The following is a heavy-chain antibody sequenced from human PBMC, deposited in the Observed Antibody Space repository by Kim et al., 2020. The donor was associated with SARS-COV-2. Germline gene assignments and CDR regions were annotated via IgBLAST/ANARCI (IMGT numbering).Heavy chain of an antibody. CDR1: GFTLSDYY. CDR3: ARDGYGGNGDAFDI. V-gene: IGHV3-11*05. Sequence: GGSLRLSCAASGFTLSDYYMSWIRQAPGKGLEWVSYISSSSSHINYADSVKGRFTISRDNAKNSLYLQMNSLRAEDTAVYYCARDGYGGNGDAFDIWGQGTMVTVSS. J-gene: IGHJ3*02. CDR2: ISSSSSHI. D-gene: IGHD4-17*01.